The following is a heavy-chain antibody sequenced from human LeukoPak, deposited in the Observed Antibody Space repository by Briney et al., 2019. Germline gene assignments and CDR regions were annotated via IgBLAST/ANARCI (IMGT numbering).Heavy chain of an antibody. D-gene: IGHD2-2*01. Sequence: ASVKVSCKASGYTFTSYGINWVRQATGQGLEWMGWMNPNSGNTGYAQKFQGRVTMTRNTSISTAYMELSSLRSEDTAVYYCARGSAYAVWVDPFDYWGQGTLVTVSS. CDR1: GYTFTSYG. J-gene: IGHJ4*02. CDR2: MNPNSGNT. V-gene: IGHV1-8*02. CDR3: ARGSAYAVWVDPFDY.